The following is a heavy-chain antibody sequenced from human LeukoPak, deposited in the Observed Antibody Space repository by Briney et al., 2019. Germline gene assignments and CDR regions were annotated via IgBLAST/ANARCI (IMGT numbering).Heavy chain of an antibody. V-gene: IGHV3-30*18. CDR2: ISYDGSNK. D-gene: IGHD6-13*01. CDR1: GFTFSSYG. CDR3: AKDQAGAIAAAGYFDL. Sequence: PGRSLRLSCAASGFTFSSYGMHWVRQAPGKGVEWVAVISYDGSNKYYADSVKGGFTISRDNSKNTLYLQMNSLRAEDTAVYYCAKDQAGAIAAAGYFDLWGRGTLVTVSS. J-gene: IGHJ2*01.